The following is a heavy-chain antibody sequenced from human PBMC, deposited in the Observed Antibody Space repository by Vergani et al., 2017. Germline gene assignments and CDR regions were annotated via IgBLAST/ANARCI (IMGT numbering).Heavy chain of an antibody. V-gene: IGHV3-21*01. D-gene: IGHD2-8*01. Sequence: VQLQQWGAGLLKPSETLSLTCAVYGGSFSGYYWSWVRQAPGKGLEWVSSISSSSSYIYYADSVKGRFTISRDNAKNSLYLQMNSLRAEDTAVYYCARVYTIMGGAFDIWGQGTMVTVSS. J-gene: IGHJ3*02. CDR3: ARVYTIMGGAFDI. CDR1: GGSFSGYY. CDR2: ISSSSSYI.